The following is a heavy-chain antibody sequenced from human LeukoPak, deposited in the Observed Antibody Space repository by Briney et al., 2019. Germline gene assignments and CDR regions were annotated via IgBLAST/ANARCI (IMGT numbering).Heavy chain of an antibody. CDR2: INPSGSSA. CDR1: GYTFTNYY. Sequence: GASVKVSCKTSGYTFTNYYMHWVRQAPGQGLEWMGIINPSGSSASYAQKFQGRVTLTRDTSTSTVYMELRSLRSDDTAVYYCARERSEQWLVRYYFDYWGQGTLVTVSS. CDR3: ARERSEQWLVRYYFDY. J-gene: IGHJ4*02. V-gene: IGHV1-46*01. D-gene: IGHD6-19*01.